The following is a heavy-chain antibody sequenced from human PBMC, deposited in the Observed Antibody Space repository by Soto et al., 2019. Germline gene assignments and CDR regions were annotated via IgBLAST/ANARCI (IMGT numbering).Heavy chain of an antibody. Sequence: GGSLRLSCAASGFTFSSYAMSWSARLQGRGWSGSQLLVVVVVAHTTQKFQGRLTMTADTSTSTAYMELRSLRSDDTAVYYCARENSYFDYWGQGTLVTVSS. V-gene: IGHV3-23*01. CDR3: ARENSYFDY. J-gene: IGHJ4*02. CDR1: GFTFSSYA. CDR2: LVVVVVA.